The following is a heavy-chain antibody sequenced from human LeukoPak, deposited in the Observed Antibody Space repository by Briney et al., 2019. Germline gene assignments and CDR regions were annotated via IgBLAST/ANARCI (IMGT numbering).Heavy chain of an antibody. J-gene: IGHJ4*02. CDR1: GYTFTSYY. CDR3: ARDLSPQSVPAAMPGDY. V-gene: IGHV1-46*01. CDR2: INPSGGST. D-gene: IGHD2-2*01. Sequence: ASVKGSCKASGYTFTSYYMHWVRQAPGQGLEWMGIINPSGGSTSYAQKFQGRVTMTRDTSTSTVYMELSSLRSEDTAVYYCARDLSPQSVPAAMPGDYWGQGTLVTVSS.